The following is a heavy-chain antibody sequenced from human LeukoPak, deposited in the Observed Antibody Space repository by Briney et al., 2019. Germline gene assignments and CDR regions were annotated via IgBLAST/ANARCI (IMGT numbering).Heavy chain of an antibody. J-gene: IGHJ5*02. CDR3: ATRIRGSSS. V-gene: IGHV3-23*01. D-gene: IGHD3-10*01. CDR1: GFTFSTYA. Sequence: PGGALRLSCAASGFTFSTYAMSWGRRAPGKGLEWVSAISSGGGNPDYADSVKGRVPISRDNSKNTAFLQMNSLRAEDTGVYYCATRIRGSSSWGQGPLVPVPS. CDR2: ISSGGGNP.